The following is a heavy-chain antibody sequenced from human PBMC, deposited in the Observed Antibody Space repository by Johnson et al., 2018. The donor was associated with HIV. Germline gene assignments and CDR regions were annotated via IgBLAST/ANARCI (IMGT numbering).Heavy chain of an antibody. CDR1: GFTFSSYA. CDR2: ISYDGSNK. V-gene: IGHV3-30-3*01. Sequence: QVQLVESGGGVVRPGGSLRLSCAASGFTFSSYAMHWVRQAPGKGLEWVAVISYDGSNKYYADSVKGRFTISRDNSKNTLYLQMNSLRAEDTAVYYCARGNYYDSSGYYFRAFDIWGQGTMVTVSS. J-gene: IGHJ3*02. D-gene: IGHD3-22*01. CDR3: ARGNYYDSSGYYFRAFDI.